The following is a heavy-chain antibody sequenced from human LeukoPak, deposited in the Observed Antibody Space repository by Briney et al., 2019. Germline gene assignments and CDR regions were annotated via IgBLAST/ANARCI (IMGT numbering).Heavy chain of an antibody. Sequence: KPSETLSLTCTVSGGSISSYYWSWIRQPPGKGLEWIGYIYYSGNTNYNPSLKSRVTISVDTSKNQFSLKLNSVTAADTAVYYCARHHWGYYFDYWGQGTLVTVSS. CDR2: IYYSGNT. J-gene: IGHJ4*02. CDR3: ARHHWGYYFDY. CDR1: GGSISSYY. D-gene: IGHD3-16*01. V-gene: IGHV4-59*08.